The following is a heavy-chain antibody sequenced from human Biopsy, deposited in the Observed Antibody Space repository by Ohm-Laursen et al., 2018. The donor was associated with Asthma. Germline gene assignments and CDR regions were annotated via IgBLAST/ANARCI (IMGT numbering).Heavy chain of an antibody. J-gene: IGHJ3*02. CDR2: ISLSSNTI. D-gene: IGHD3-3*01. CDR3: ARQMNYDFWRSPLDI. V-gene: IGHV3-48*02. Sequence: SLRLSCAASGFTVSSNGMSWVRQAPGRGLEWVSYISLSSNTIYYADSVKGRFTVSRDNAKSSLYLQMNSLRDEDTAVYYCARQMNYDFWRSPLDIWGLGTMVIVSS. CDR1: GFTVSSNG.